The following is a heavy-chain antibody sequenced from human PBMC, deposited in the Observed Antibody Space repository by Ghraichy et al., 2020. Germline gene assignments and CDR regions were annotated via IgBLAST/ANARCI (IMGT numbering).Heavy chain of an antibody. D-gene: IGHD2-15*01. CDR3: ARGGPEYCSGGSCYAGDY. J-gene: IGHJ4*02. CDR2: INSDGSSI. Sequence: LSLTCAVSGFTFSSYWMHWGRQAPGKGLVWVSRINSDGSSISYADSVKGRFTFSRDNAKNTLYLQMNSLRADDTAVYYCARGGPEYCSGGSCYAGDYWGQGTLVTVSS. V-gene: IGHV3-74*01. CDR1: GFTFSSYW.